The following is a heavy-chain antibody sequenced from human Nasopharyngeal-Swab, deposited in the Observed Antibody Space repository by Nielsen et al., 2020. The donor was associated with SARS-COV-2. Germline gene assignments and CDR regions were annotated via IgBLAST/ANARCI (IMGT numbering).Heavy chain of an antibody. V-gene: IGHV3-7*01. Sequence: LSCAASGFTLSSFCMTWVRQAPGKGLEWVANIKQDGSETYYVDSVKGRFTISRDNAKNSLYLQMNSLRADDTAVYYCARLSGSSWDFDLWGRGTLVTVSS. CDR2: IKQDGSET. CDR1: GFTLSSFC. CDR3: ARLSGSSWDFDL. J-gene: IGHJ2*01. D-gene: IGHD6-13*01.